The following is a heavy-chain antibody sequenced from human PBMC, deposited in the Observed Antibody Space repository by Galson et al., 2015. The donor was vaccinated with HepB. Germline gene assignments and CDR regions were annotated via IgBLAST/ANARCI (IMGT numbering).Heavy chain of an antibody. V-gene: IGHV4-31*03. CDR2: IYYSGST. J-gene: IGHJ4*02. CDR1: GGSISSGGYY. CDR3: ARAGDYGQQGDY. Sequence: TLSLTCTVSGGSISSGGYYWSWIRQHPGKGLEWIGYIYYSGSTYYNPSLKSRVTISVDTSKNQFSPKLSSVTAADTAVYYCARAGDYGQQGDYWGQGTLVTVSS. D-gene: IGHD4-17*01.